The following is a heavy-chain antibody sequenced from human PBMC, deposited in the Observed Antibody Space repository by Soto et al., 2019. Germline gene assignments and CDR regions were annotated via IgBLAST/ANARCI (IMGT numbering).Heavy chain of an antibody. CDR3: ARVGLDIVVVPGAIVFDI. V-gene: IGHV3-74*01. CDR2: INNDGRST. CDR1: GFTFSSYW. D-gene: IGHD2-2*02. J-gene: IGHJ3*02. Sequence: EVQLVESGGGVVQPGGSLRLSCVASGFTFSSYWMHWVRQAPGKGLEWVARINNDGRSTSYADSVKGRFTISRDNAKNTLYLQMTGLRAEHTAGCYCARVGLDIVVVPGAIVFDIWGQGTMVTVSS.